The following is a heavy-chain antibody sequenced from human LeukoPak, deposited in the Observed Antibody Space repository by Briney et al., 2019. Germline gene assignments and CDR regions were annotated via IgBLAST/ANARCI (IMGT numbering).Heavy chain of an antibody. V-gene: IGHV3-48*03. CDR2: ISSSGGTR. CDR3: ARDYCSSTSCYTDGYFQH. D-gene: IGHD2-2*02. J-gene: IGHJ1*01. CDR1: GFTFSSYE. Sequence: GGSLRLSCAASGFTFSSYEMNWVRQAPGKGLEWVSYISSSGGTRYYADSVKGRFTISRDNAKNSLYLQMNSLRAEDTAVYYCARDYCSSTSCYTDGYFQHWGQGTLVTVSS.